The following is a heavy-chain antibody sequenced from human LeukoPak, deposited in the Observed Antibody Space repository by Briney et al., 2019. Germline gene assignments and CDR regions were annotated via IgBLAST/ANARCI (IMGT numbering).Heavy chain of an antibody. Sequence: GGSLRLSCAASGFTFSNYAMSWVRQAPGRWLEWVAAISGSGGRTYYADSVKGRFTISRDNSKNTLHLQMNSLRAEDTAEYHCARQLGYCSDGSCYFDYWGQGTLVTVSS. CDR3: ARQLGYCSDGSCYFDY. V-gene: IGHV3-23*01. D-gene: IGHD2-15*01. J-gene: IGHJ4*02. CDR1: GFTFSNYA. CDR2: ISGSGGRT.